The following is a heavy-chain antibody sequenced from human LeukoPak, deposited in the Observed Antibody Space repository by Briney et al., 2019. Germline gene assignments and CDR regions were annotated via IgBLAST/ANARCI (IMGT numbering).Heavy chain of an antibody. CDR2: ISSSSSYI. CDR1: GFTFSSYS. V-gene: IGHV3-21*01. J-gene: IGHJ4*02. D-gene: IGHD5-18*01. Sequence: GGSLRLSCAASGFTFSSYSMNWVRQAPGKGLEWVSFISSSSSYIYYADSLKGRFTISRDNAKNSLFLQMNSLRAEDTAVYYCPRGFSYGYGDLDYWGQGTLVTVSS. CDR3: PRGFSYGYGDLDY.